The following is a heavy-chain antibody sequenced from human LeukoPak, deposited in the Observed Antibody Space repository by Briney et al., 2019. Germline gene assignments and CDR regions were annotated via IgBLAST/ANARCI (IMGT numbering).Heavy chain of an antibody. CDR3: ARVSDWNDFDY. Sequence: PSETLSLTCTVSGASINIRYHYWGWIRQSPGKGLEWIGSMDYTGETYYSPSLQSRVTISVDTSKNQFSLRLTSVTAADTAVYFCARVSDWNDFDYWGQGILVTVSS. CDR2: MDYTGET. J-gene: IGHJ4*02. D-gene: IGHD1-1*01. CDR1: GASINIRYHY. V-gene: IGHV4-39*07.